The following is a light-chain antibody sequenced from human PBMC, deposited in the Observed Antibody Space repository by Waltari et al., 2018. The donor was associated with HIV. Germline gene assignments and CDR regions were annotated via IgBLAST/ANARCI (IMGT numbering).Light chain of an antibody. V-gene: IGKV1-39*01. Sequence: DIQMTQSPSSLSASVGDRVTITCRASQSISIYLNWYQQKPEKAPKLLIYTTSSLQSGVPSRFSGSGSGTEFTLIISSLQPEDFATYFCQQSNSIPLTFGGGTKVEIK. J-gene: IGKJ4*01. CDR1: QSISIY. CDR2: TTS. CDR3: QQSNSIPLT.